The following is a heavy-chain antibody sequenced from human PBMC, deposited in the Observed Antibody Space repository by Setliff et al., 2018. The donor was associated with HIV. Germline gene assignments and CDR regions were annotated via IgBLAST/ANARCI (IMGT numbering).Heavy chain of an antibody. CDR1: GESLSAYY. CDR2: ISHGESA. V-gene: IGHV4-34*01. D-gene: IGHD3-16*01. CDR3: ARGRGPVGGDAIDI. J-gene: IGHJ3*02. Sequence: PSETLSLTCAVYGESLSAYYWTWIRQPPGKGLEWIGEISHGESANYNPSLKSRVTISEDTSKNQFSLKLKSATAADTAVYYCARGRGPVGGDAIDIWGQGTMGTV.